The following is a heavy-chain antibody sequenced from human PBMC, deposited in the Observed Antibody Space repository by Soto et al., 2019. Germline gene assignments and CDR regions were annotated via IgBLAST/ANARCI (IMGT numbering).Heavy chain of an antibody. V-gene: IGHV2-5*02. Sequence: QITLKGSGPTLVKPTQTLTLTCTFSGFSLSTSGVGVGWIRQPPGRALEWLALIYWDDDKRYSPSLKSRLTITKDTSKNQVVLTMTNMDPVDTATYYCAHITGRNMIVVAFDYWGQGTLVTVSS. J-gene: IGHJ4*02. CDR1: GFSLSTSGVG. CDR2: IYWDDDK. CDR3: AHITGRNMIVVAFDY. D-gene: IGHD3-22*01.